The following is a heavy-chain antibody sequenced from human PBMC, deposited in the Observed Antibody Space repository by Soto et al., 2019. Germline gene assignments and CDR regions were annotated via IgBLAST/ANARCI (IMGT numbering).Heavy chain of an antibody. CDR3: ARGSQYYYYGMDV. CDR2: IYHSGST. CDR1: GYSISSGYY. Sequence: SETLSLTCAVSGYSISSGYYWGCIRQPPGKGLEWIGSIYHSGSTYYNPSLKSRVTISVDTSKNQFSLKLSSVTAADTAVYYCARGSQYYYYGMDVWGQGTTVTVSS. J-gene: IGHJ6*02. D-gene: IGHD3-10*01. V-gene: IGHV4-38-2*01.